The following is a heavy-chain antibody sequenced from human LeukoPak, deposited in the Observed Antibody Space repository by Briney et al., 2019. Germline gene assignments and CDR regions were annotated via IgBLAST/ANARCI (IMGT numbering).Heavy chain of an antibody. V-gene: IGHV5-10-1*01. Sequence: GESLKISCKGSGYSFTSYWISWVRQMPGKGLEWMGRIDPSDSYTNYSPSFQGHVTISADKSISTAYLQWSSLKASDTAMYYCARAEYYDSSGYLTFDIWGQGTMVTVSS. CDR2: IDPSDSYT. CDR3: ARAEYYDSSGYLTFDI. J-gene: IGHJ3*02. D-gene: IGHD3-22*01. CDR1: GYSFTSYW.